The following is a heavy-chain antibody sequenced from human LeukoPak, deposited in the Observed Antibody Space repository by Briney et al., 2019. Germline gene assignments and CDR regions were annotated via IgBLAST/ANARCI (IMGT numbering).Heavy chain of an antibody. J-gene: IGHJ4*02. CDR3: ARQLIPTEYYFDY. Sequence: GESLKISCKGSGYTFSTYWIGWVRQMPGKGLEWMGIIYPGDSDTRYSPSSQGQVTISADKSISTAYLQWSSLKASDTAMYYCARQLIPTEYYFDYWGQGTLVTVSS. CDR2: IYPGDSDT. CDR1: GYTFSTYW. D-gene: IGHD4-17*01. V-gene: IGHV5-51*01.